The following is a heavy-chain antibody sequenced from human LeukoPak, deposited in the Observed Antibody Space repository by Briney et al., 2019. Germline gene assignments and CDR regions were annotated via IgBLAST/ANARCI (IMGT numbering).Heavy chain of an antibody. Sequence: SQTLSLTCAISGDSFSSNSAAWNWIRQSPSRGLEWLGRTYYRSKWYNDYAVSVKSRITINPDTSKHQFSLQLNSVTPEDTAVYYCARDQLNIAAAAPYYFDYWGQGTLVTVSS. J-gene: IGHJ4*02. V-gene: IGHV6-1*01. D-gene: IGHD6-13*01. CDR2: TYYRSKWYN. CDR1: GDSFSSNSAA. CDR3: ARDQLNIAAAAPYYFDY.